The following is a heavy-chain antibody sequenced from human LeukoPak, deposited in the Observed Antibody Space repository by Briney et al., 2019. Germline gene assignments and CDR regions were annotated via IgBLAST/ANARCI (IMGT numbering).Heavy chain of an antibody. D-gene: IGHD2-2*01. CDR1: GFTFSSHA. CDR3: AKGYCSSTSCPLDY. Sequence: PGGSLRLSCATSGFTFSSHAIHWVRQAPGKGLEWVAVVSYDGSNKGYADSVEGRFTISRDNSKNTLYLQMNSLRAEDTAVYYCAKGYCSSTSCPLDYWGQGTLVTVSS. V-gene: IGHV3-30-3*01. J-gene: IGHJ4*02. CDR2: VSYDGSNK.